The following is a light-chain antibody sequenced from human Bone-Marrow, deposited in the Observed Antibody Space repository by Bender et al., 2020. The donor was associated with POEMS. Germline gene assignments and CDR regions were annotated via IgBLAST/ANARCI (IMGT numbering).Light chain of an antibody. CDR3: SSYSDSINLYV. CDR2: SNY. J-gene: IGLJ1*01. V-gene: IGLV1-44*01. CDR1: DSNFGGNN. Sequence: QSVLTQPPSASGTPGQSVIISCSGTDSNFGGNNVNWYQHLPGTAPRLVVYSNYQRPSGVPARFSGSKSGNTASLTVSGLQAEDEADYYCSSYSDSINLYVFGTGTKVTVL.